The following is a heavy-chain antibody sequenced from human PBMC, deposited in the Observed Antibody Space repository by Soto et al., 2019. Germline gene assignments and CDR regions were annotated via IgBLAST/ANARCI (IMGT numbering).Heavy chain of an antibody. J-gene: IGHJ4*02. CDR2: IKSKTDGGTT. CDR3: TTGRGRTQWLVQYTLRDFDY. V-gene: IGHV3-15*07. D-gene: IGHD6-19*01. Sequence: GGSLRLSCAASGFTFSNAVMNWVRQAPGKGLEWVGRIKSKTDGGTTDYAAPVKGRFTISRDDSKNTLYLQMNSLRTEDTAVYYCTTGRGRTQWLVQYTLRDFDYWGQGTLVTVS. CDR1: GFTFSNAV.